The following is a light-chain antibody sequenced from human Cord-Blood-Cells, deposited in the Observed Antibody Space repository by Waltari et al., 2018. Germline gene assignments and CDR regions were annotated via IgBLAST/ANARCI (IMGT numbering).Light chain of an antibody. J-gene: IGLJ2*01. V-gene: IGLV2-14*01. CDR1: SSDVGGYNS. Sequence: QSALTRPASVSGSPGQSIPISCPGTSSDVGGYNSVSWYQQHPGKAPKLMIYEVSNRPSGVSNRFSGSKSGNTASLTISGLQAEDEADYYCSSYTSSSTVVFGGGTKLTVL. CDR2: EVS. CDR3: SSYTSSSTVV.